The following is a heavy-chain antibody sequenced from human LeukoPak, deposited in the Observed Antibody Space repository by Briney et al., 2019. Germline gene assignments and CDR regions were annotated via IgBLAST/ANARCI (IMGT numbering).Heavy chain of an antibody. V-gene: IGHV3-23*01. CDR1: GFTFSSYA. D-gene: IGHD3-22*01. Sequence: QSGGSLRLSCAASGFTFSSYAMSWVRQAPGKGLEWVSAISGSGGSTYYADSVKGRFTISRDNSKNTLYLQMNSLRAEDTAVYYCARPYDSSGYYGDYWGQGTLVTVSS. CDR3: ARPYDSSGYYGDY. CDR2: ISGSGGST. J-gene: IGHJ4*02.